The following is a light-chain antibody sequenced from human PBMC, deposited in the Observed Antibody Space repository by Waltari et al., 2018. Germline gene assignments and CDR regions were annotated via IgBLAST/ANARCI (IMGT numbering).Light chain of an antibody. J-gene: IGKJ2*01. Sequence: EIVMTQSPATLSVSPGERATLSCRASQRVSSTFAWYQQKPGQAPRLLIYGASTRATGIPARFSGSGSGTEFTLTISSLQSEDFAVYYCQQYNNWPYTFGQGTKLEIK. CDR1: QRVSST. CDR2: GAS. V-gene: IGKV3-15*01. CDR3: QQYNNWPYT.